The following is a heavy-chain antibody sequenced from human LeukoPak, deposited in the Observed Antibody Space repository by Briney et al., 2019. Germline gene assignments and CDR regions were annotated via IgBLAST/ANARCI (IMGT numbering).Heavy chain of an antibody. V-gene: IGHV1-69*01. CDR3: ATTYCGGNCYCEADDGFDI. Sequence: SVKVSCKASGGTFSSYAISWVRQVPGQGLEWMGGIIPIFGTANYAQKFQGRVTITADESTSTAYMELSSLRSDDTAVYYCATTYCGGNCYCEADDGFDIWGQGTMVTVSS. J-gene: IGHJ3*02. CDR2: IIPIFGTA. CDR1: GGTFSSYA. D-gene: IGHD2-21*01.